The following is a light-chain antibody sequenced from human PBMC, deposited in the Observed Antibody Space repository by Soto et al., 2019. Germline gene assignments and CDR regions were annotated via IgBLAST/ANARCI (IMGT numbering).Light chain of an antibody. Sequence: EMVLTESPATLSLCPERIATLSCRATQSVGGYLAGYHLKPGQASRLLLFNTSNRATGIPARFSGSGSGTDFTLTISGLEPEDFAVYYCQQRTHRPPITFGQGTRLEIK. CDR3: QQRTHRPPIT. CDR1: QSVGGY. J-gene: IGKJ5*01. CDR2: NTS. V-gene: IGKV3-11*01.